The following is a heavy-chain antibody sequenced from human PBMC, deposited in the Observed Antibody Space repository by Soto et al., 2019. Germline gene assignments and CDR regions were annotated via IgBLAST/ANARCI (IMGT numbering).Heavy chain of an antibody. CDR1: GFTFSSYG. CDR3: AKDPFAGIAVAGTAYLDY. J-gene: IGHJ4*02. D-gene: IGHD6-19*01. CDR2: ISYDGSNK. V-gene: IGHV3-30*18. Sequence: PGGSLRLSCADSGFTFSSYGMHWVRQAPDKGLEWVAVISYDGSNKYYADSVKGRFTISRDNSKNTLYLQMNSLRAEDTAVYYSAKDPFAGIAVAGTAYLDYWGQGTLVTVSS.